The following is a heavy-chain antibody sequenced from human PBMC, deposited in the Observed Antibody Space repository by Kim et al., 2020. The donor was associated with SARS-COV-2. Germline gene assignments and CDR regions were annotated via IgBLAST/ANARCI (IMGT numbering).Heavy chain of an antibody. V-gene: IGHV3-33*05. CDR3: ARDPGPWY. Sequence: GGSLRLSCAASGFTFSSYGMHWVRQAPGKGLEWVAVISYDGSNKYYEDSVKGRLTISRDNSKNTLYLQMNSLRAEDTAVYYCARDPGPWYWGQGTLVTVS. J-gene: IGHJ4*02. CDR2: ISYDGSNK. CDR1: GFTFSSYG. D-gene: IGHD7-27*01.